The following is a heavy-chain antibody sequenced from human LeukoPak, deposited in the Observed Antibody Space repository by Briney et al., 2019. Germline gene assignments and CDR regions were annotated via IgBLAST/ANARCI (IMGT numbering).Heavy chain of an antibody. CDR2: INPNSGGT. D-gene: IGHD2-15*01. Sequence: ASVKVSCKASGYTFTGYYMHWVRQAPGQGLEWMGWINPNSGGTNYAQKFQGRVTMTRDTSISTAYMELNRLRSDDTAVYYCARGGGTSCLLGYCSGGSRYWGQGTLVTVSS. CDR1: GYTFTGYY. J-gene: IGHJ4*02. V-gene: IGHV1-2*02. CDR3: ARGGGTSCLLGYCSGGSRY.